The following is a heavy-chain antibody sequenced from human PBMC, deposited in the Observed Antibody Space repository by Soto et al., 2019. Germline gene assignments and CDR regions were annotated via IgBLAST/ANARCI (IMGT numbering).Heavy chain of an antibody. J-gene: IGHJ6*03. CDR1: GGSISSSSYY. V-gene: IGHV4-39*01. Sequence: QLQLQESGPGLVKPSETLSLTCTVSGGSISSSSYYWGWIRQPPGKGLEWIGSIYYSGSTYYNPSLNSRVTISVDTSKNQFSLKLSSVTAADTAVYYCARLVLAAGTLGYYYYYYMDVWGKGTTVTVSS. D-gene: IGHD6-13*01. CDR3: ARLVLAAGTLGYYYYYYMDV. CDR2: IYYSGST.